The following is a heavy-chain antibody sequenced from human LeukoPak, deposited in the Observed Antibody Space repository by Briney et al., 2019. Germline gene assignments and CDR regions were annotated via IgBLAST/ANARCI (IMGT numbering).Heavy chain of an antibody. Sequence: GGSLRLSCAASGFTFSSYAMSWVRQAPGKGLEWVSAITGGGGGTYYADSGKGRFTISRDNSKNTLYLQMNSLRAEDTAVYYCAKGSDSGWYGAYFDYWGQGTLVTVSS. V-gene: IGHV3-23*01. CDR1: GFTFSSYA. D-gene: IGHD6-19*01. J-gene: IGHJ4*02. CDR2: ITGGGGGT. CDR3: AKGSDSGWYGAYFDY.